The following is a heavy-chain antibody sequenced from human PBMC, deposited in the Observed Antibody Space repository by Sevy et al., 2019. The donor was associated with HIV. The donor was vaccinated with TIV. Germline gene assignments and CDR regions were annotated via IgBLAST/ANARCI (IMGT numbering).Heavy chain of an antibody. V-gene: IGHV3-30*18. CDR2: ISYDGTKK. D-gene: IGHD2-21*02. CDR3: AKDWGGARDWYLCVDH. J-gene: IGHJ4*02. Sequence: GGSLRLSCSASGFSFSTYGMHWVRQAPGKGLEWAAAISYDGTKKYYGDSKNGRFTISRDNSKNTIYMEINGLRPDDTAIYYWAKDWGGARDWYLCVDHWGQGALVTVSS. CDR1: GFSFSTYG.